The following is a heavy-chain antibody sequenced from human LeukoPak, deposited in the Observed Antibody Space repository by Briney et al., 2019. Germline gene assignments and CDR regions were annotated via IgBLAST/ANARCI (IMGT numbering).Heavy chain of an antibody. V-gene: IGHV3-21*04. CDR1: GFTFSSYS. CDR2: ISSSSSYI. D-gene: IGHD3-9*01. CDR3: ARERYFDWAFDY. Sequence: PGGSLRLSCAASGFTFSSYSMNWVRQAPGKGLEWLSSISSSSSYIYYADSVKGRFTISRDNSKNTLYLQMNSLRAEDTAVYYCARERYFDWAFDYWGQGTLVTVSS. J-gene: IGHJ4*02.